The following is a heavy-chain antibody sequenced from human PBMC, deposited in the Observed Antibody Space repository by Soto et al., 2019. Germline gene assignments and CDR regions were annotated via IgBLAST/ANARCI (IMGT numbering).Heavy chain of an antibody. J-gene: IGHJ4*02. CDR1: GLTFSRYS. Sequence: GGSLGLSCAASGLTFSRYSMNWVRQAPGKGLEWVSSISSTTNYIYYGDSMKGRFTISRDNAKNSLYLEMNSLRAEDTAVYYCARESEDLTSNFDYWGQGTLVTVSS. V-gene: IGHV3-21*06. CDR3: ARESEDLTSNFDY. CDR2: ISSTTNYI.